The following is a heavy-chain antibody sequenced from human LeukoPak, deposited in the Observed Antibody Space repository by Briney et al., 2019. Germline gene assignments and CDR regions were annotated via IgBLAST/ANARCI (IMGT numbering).Heavy chain of an antibody. J-gene: IGHJ5*02. Sequence: PGGSLRLSCAASGFTFSNYAMSWVRQAPGKGLEWVSGISAFGGSTYYADSVKGRFTISRDSSKSTLYMQMNSLRAEDTAVYYCAKDRGSSDYGISVRGRNCFDPWGQGTLVTVSS. CDR1: GFTFSNYA. D-gene: IGHD5-12*01. V-gene: IGHV3-23*01. CDR3: AKDRGSSDYGISVRGRNCFDP. CDR2: ISAFGGST.